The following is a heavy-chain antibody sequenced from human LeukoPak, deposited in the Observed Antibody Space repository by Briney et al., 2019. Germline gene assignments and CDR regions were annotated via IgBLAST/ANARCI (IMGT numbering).Heavy chain of an antibody. Sequence: ASVKVSCKASGYIFTGYYMHWVRQAPGEGLEWMGWINPNSGGTNYAQKFQGRVTMTRDTSISTAYMELSRLRSDDTAVYYCARVMQYPHNWFDPWGQGTLVTVSS. D-gene: IGHD2-2*01. CDR1: GYIFTGYY. CDR2: INPNSGGT. V-gene: IGHV1-2*02. J-gene: IGHJ5*02. CDR3: ARVMQYPHNWFDP.